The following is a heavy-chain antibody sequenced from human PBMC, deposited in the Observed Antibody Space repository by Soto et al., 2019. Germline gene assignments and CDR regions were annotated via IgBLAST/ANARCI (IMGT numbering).Heavy chain of an antibody. CDR3: ARGPISGAFDI. Sequence: ASVKGSCKASGYTYTSYFIHWMRQAPGQRLEWMGWINTANGNTKFSQNFQGRVAITSDTSASTVYMELSSLRAEDMGVYYCARGPISGAFDIWGQGTLVTV. D-gene: IGHD3-3*01. V-gene: IGHV1-3*04. CDR2: INTANGNT. J-gene: IGHJ3*02. CDR1: GYTYTSYF.